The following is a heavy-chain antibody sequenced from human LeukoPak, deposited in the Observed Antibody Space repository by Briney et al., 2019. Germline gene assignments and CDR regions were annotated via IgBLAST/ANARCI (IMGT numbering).Heavy chain of an antibody. J-gene: IGHJ6*03. CDR3: AKYGGYSYSDTYYFLYMDV. Sequence: SETLSLTCAVYGWSFSGYYWSWIRQPPGKGLEWIAKINHSGSTKDYPYLKRRVTLSIDTSESPFSLRLSSITPADTAVYYCAKYGGYSYSDTYYFLYMDVWGKGSTVTVSS. V-gene: IGHV4-34*01. CDR2: INHSGST. D-gene: IGHD5-18*01. CDR1: GWSFSGYY.